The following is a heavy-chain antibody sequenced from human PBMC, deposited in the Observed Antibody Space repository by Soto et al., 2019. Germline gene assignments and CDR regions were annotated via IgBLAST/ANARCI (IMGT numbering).Heavy chain of an antibody. Sequence: EVQLVESGGGLVQPGGSLRLSWAASGFTFSSYSMNWVRQAPGKGLEWVSYISSSSSTIYYADSVKGRFTISRDNAKTSMYQQMNSLRDEDPTVYYCANLAGGIAAAGTFGWFDPWGQGTLVTVSS. CDR3: ANLAGGIAAAGTFGWFDP. J-gene: IGHJ5*02. V-gene: IGHV3-48*02. CDR2: ISSSSSTI. CDR1: GFTFSSYS. D-gene: IGHD6-13*01.